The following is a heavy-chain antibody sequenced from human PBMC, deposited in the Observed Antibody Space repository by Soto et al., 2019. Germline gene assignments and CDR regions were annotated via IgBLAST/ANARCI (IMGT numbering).Heavy chain of an antibody. J-gene: IGHJ4*02. D-gene: IGHD3-10*01. CDR3: AREVQVHTPAFVY. CDR1: GATFTTFA. V-gene: IGHV1-69*19. Sequence: QGQLVRPGVGMKNPGPPLKFSCKSPGATFTTFAINWWRQAPGQGPEWMGDISPMFGAANYAPKFQGRVTITADESTGTSYMQLSSLTSEDTALYFCAREVQVHTPAFVYWGQGTLVTVSS. CDR2: ISPMFGAA.